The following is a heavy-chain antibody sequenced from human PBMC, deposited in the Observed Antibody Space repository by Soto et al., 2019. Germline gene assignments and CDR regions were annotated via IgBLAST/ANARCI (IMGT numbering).Heavy chain of an antibody. D-gene: IGHD3-22*01. Sequence: QVQLQESGPGLVKPSGTLSLNCAVSGGSISSNYWWSWVRQPPGKGLEWIGEIHHSGSTNYNPSLKRRVPMSVDKPKNQFSLRVTSVTAADTAVYYCARDRTYYFDSSGYYYRFDYWGQGTLVTVSS. CDR1: GGSISSNYW. V-gene: IGHV4-4*02. CDR2: IHHSGST. CDR3: ARDRTYYFDSSGYYYRFDY. J-gene: IGHJ4*02.